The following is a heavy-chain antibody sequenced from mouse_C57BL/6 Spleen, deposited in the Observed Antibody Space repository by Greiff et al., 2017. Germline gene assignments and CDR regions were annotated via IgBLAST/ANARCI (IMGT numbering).Heavy chain of an antibody. Sequence: VQLQESGAELVRPGASVTLSCKASGYTFTDYEMHWVKQTPVHGLEWIGAIDPETGGTAYNQKFKGKAILTADKSSSTAYMELRSLTSEDSAVYYCTSPFYLYAMDYWGQGTSVTVSS. V-gene: IGHV1-15*01. CDR1: GYTFTDYE. CDR3: TSPFYLYAMDY. D-gene: IGHD5-5*01. CDR2: IDPETGGT. J-gene: IGHJ4*01.